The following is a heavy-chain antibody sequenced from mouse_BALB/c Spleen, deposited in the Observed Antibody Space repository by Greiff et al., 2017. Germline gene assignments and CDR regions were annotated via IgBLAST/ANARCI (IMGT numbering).Heavy chain of an antibody. CDR1: GYAFTNYL. CDR3: ARSYYGYYAMDY. Sequence: QVQLKQSGAELVRPGTSVKVSCKASGYAFTNYLIEWVKQRPGQGLEWIGVINPGSGGTNYNEKFKGKATLTADKSSSTAYMQLSSLTSDDSAVYFCARSYYGYYAMDYWGQGTSVTVSS. CDR2: INPGSGGT. J-gene: IGHJ4*01. V-gene: IGHV1-54*01. D-gene: IGHD1-2*01.